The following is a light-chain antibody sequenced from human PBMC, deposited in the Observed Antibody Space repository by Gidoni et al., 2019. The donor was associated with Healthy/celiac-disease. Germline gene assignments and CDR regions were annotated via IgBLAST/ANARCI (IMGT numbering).Light chain of an antibody. CDR3: QQSYSSPLT. CDR1: QSISSY. CDR2: AAS. J-gene: IGKJ4*01. Sequence: DIQMTQSPSSLSPSVGDRVTITCRASQSISSYLNWYQQKPGKAPKLLIYAASSLQSGDPSRFSGSGSGTDFTLTISSLQPEDFATYYCQQSYSSPLTFGGGTKVEIK. V-gene: IGKV1-39*01.